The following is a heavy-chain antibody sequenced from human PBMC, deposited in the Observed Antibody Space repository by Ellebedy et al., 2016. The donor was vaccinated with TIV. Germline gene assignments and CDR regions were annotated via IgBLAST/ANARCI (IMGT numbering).Heavy chain of an antibody. Sequence: GESLKISCAASGFTFSSYSMNWVRQAPGKGLEWVSYISSSSSTIYYADSVKGRFTISRDNAKNSLYLQMNSLRDEDTAVYYCARNDYGDVDYWGQGILVTVSS. D-gene: IGHD4-17*01. CDR1: GFTFSSYS. J-gene: IGHJ4*02. CDR2: ISSSSSTI. V-gene: IGHV3-48*02. CDR3: ARNDYGDVDY.